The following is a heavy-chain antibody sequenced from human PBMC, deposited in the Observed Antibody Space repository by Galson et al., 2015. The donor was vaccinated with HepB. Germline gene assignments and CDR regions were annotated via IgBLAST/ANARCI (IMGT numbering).Heavy chain of an antibody. V-gene: IGHV3-23*01. Sequence: SLRLSCAASGFTFSSYAMNWVRQASGKGLEWVSAISGSGGSTYYADSVKGRFTISWDDSKSTLYLQMNSLRAEDTAVYYCAKEGYGGSAFDIWGQGTMVTVSS. CDR3: AKEGYGGSAFDI. CDR2: ISGSGGST. D-gene: IGHD3-16*01. J-gene: IGHJ3*02. CDR1: GFTFSSYA.